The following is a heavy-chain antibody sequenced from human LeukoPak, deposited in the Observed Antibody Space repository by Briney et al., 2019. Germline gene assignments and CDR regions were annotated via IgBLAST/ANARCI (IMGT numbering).Heavy chain of an antibody. D-gene: IGHD5-24*01. Sequence: GGSLRLSCAASGFTFSNAWMSWVRQAPGKGLEWVGRIKSKTDGGTTDYAAPVKGRFTISRDDSKNTLYLQMNSLKTEDTAVYYCTTSLGDGYILFDYRGQGTLVTVSS. J-gene: IGHJ4*02. CDR3: TTSLGDGYILFDY. CDR2: IKSKTDGGTT. V-gene: IGHV3-15*01. CDR1: GFTFSNAW.